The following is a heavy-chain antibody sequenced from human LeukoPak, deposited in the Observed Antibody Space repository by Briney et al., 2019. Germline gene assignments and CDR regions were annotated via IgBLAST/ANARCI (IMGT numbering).Heavy chain of an antibody. Sequence: PGGSLRLSCSASGFNFETYSLAWVRQTPGSGPEWVSTVSSSGATTYYADSVKGRFTVSRDNSKNTLFLQMSNLRAEDTVIYFCAKLSVEATKYAAFDFWGQGTMATVSS. J-gene: IGHJ3*01. CDR1: GFNFETYS. D-gene: IGHD5-12*01. CDR2: VSSSGATT. V-gene: IGHV3-23*01. CDR3: AKLSVEATKYAAFDF.